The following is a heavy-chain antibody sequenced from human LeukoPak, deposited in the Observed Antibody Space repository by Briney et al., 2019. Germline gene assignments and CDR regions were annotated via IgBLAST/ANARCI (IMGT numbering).Heavy chain of an antibody. J-gene: IGHJ5*02. V-gene: IGHV4-30-2*01. CDR2: TYHSGST. CDR3: AGSIAAAGTAGEDWFDP. D-gene: IGHD6-13*01. Sequence: SQTLSLTCAVSGGSISSGGYSWSWIRQPPGKGLEWIGYTYHSGSTYYNPSLKSRVTISVDRSKNQFSLKLSSVTAADTAVYYCAGSIAAAGTAGEDWFDPWGQGTLVTVSS. CDR1: GGSISSGGYS.